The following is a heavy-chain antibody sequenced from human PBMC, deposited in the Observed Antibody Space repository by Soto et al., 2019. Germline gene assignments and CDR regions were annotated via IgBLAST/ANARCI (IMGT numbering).Heavy chain of an antibody. CDR3: ERVARGYHPYYFDD. Sequence: SETLSLTCTVSGGSISSYYWSWIRQPPGKGLEWIGYIYYSGSTNYNPSLKSRVTISVDASKNQFSLKLSSVTAADTAVYYCERVARGYHPYYFDDWGQGPLVTLAS. CDR2: IYYSGST. D-gene: IGHD5-12*01. CDR1: GGSISSYY. V-gene: IGHV4-59*01. J-gene: IGHJ4*02.